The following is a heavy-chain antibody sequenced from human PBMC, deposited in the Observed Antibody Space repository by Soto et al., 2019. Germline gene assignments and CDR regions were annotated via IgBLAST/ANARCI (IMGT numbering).Heavy chain of an antibody. CDR2: IGPNSGGT. D-gene: IGHD3-16*02. J-gene: IGHJ5*02. V-gene: IGHV1-2*02. CDR1: GYTFTGYY. Sequence: QVQLVQSGAEVKKSGASVKVSCKASGYTFTGYYIHWVRQAPGQGLEWMGEIGPNSGGTRYAPKFQGRVTMTRDTSISTVYMELSNLSPDDTAVYYCGRGRSGEVVVFSWGQGTLVTVYS. CDR3: GRGRSGEVVVFS.